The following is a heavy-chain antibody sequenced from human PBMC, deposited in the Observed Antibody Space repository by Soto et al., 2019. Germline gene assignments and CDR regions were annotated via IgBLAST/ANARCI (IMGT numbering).Heavy chain of an antibody. D-gene: IGHD3-22*01. J-gene: IGHJ5*02. CDR3: AREIQVSVVVITTSWFDP. CDR2: INPSGGST. Sequence: ASVKVSCKASGYTFTSYYMHWVRQAPGQGLEWMGIINPSGGSTSYAQKFQGRVTMTRDTSTSTVYVELSSLRSEDTAVYYCAREIQVSVVVITTSWFDPWGQGTLVTVSS. CDR1: GYTFTSYY. V-gene: IGHV1-46*01.